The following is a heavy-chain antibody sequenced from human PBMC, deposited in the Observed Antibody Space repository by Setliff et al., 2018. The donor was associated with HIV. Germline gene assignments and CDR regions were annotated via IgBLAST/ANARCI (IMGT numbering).Heavy chain of an antibody. CDR2: VYYSGST. J-gene: IGHJ4*01. CDR1: GASFSGYY. Sequence: PSETLSLTCAVYGASFSGYYWSWIRQPPGKGLEWVGSVYYSGSTYHNPSLKNRLTISVDTSKNPFSLRLNNVTAADTGVYYCARRVAQSEIFDYWGQGTLVTVSS. D-gene: IGHD3-3*01. CDR3: ARRVAQSEIFDY. V-gene: IGHV4-34*01.